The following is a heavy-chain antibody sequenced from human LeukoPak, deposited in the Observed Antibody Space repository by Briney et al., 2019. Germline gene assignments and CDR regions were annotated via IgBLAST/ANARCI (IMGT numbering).Heavy chain of an antibody. V-gene: IGHV3-53*05. Sequence: GGSLRLSCAASGFTVSSNYMSWVRQAPGKGLEWVSVIYSGGSTYYADSVKGRFTISRDNSKNTLYLQMNSLRAEDTAVYYCAKALSGWWDIDYWGQGTLVTVSS. CDR2: IYSGGST. CDR3: AKALSGWWDIDY. J-gene: IGHJ4*02. CDR1: GFTVSSNY. D-gene: IGHD6-19*01.